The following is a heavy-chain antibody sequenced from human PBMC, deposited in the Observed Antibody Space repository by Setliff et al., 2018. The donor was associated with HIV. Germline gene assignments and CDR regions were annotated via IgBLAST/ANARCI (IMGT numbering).Heavy chain of an antibody. CDR3: SRGYITVDRGVSDYMDV. V-gene: IGHV4-4*07. J-gene: IGHJ6*03. D-gene: IGHD3-10*01. CDR1: GDSISGNY. Sequence: PSETLSLTCTVSGDSISGNYWSWIRQPAGKRLEWIGRIYGSGDTNYNPSLKSRVTMSIDTSNNRFSLRLTSVTAADTAAYYCSRGYITVDRGVSDYMDVWGKGTTVTVSS. CDR2: IYGSGDT.